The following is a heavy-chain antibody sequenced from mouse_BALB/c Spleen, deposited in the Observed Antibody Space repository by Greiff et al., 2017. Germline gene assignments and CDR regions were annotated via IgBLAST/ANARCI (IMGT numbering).Heavy chain of an antibody. D-gene: IGHD1-1*01. CDR3: ARNPNYYVSSGYAMDY. J-gene: IGHJ4*01. CDR1: GFSLSRYS. V-gene: IGHV2-6-4*01. Sequence: QVQLKESGPGLVAPSQSLSITCTVSGFSLSRYSVHWVRQPPGKGLEWLGMIWGGGSTDYNSALKSRLSISKDNSESQVFLKMNSLQTDDTAMYYCARNPNYYVSSGYAMDYWGQGTSVTVSS. CDR2: IWGGGST.